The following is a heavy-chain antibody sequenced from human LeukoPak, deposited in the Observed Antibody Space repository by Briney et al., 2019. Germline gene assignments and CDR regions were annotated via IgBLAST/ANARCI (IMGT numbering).Heavy chain of an antibody. J-gene: IGHJ4*02. Sequence: GGSLRLSCAASGFTFSSYSMNWVRQAPGKGLECVSYISSSSIIYYADSVKGRFTISRDNAKNSLYLQMNSLRDEDTAVYYCASSPPTGITVSYFDYWGQGTLVTVSS. D-gene: IGHD4-17*01. CDR2: ISSSSII. V-gene: IGHV3-48*02. CDR3: ASSPPTGITVSYFDY. CDR1: GFTFSSYS.